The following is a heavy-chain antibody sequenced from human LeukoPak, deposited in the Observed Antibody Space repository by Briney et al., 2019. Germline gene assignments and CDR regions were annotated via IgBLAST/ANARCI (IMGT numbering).Heavy chain of an antibody. CDR3: ARRSSGSFKKHYPD. V-gene: IGHV4-39*07. CDR1: GGSISSSSYY. J-gene: IGHJ1*01. Sequence: PSETLSLTCTVSGGSISSSSYYWGWIRQPPGKGLEWIGSIYYSGSTYYNPSLKSRVTISVDTSKNQFSLRLSSVTVADTAVYYCARRSSGSFKKHYPDWGQGTLVSVSS. D-gene: IGHD3-10*01. CDR2: IYYSGST.